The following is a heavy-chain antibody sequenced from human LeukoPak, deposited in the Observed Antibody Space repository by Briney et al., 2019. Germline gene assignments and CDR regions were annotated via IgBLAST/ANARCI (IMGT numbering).Heavy chain of an antibody. Sequence: ASVKVSCKASGYTFTSYSINWVRQAPGQGLEWMGWINTNTGNPTYAQGFTGRFVFSLDTSVSTAYLQISSLKAEDTAVYYCARGEGVPAATQKGYYYYMDVWGKGTTVTVSS. CDR3: ARGEGVPAATQKGYYYYMDV. D-gene: IGHD2-2*01. CDR1: GYTFTSYS. J-gene: IGHJ6*03. V-gene: IGHV7-4-1*02. CDR2: INTNTGNP.